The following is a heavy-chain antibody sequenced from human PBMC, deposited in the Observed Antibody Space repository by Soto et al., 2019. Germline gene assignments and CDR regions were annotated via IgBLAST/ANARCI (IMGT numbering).Heavy chain of an antibody. CDR2: VHYSWGS. Sequence: PSETLSLTCTVSGGSIRSYHWSWIRQTPGKGLEWIGYVHYSWGSNYNPSLKSRVAISLDTSKSQFSLKLTSVTATDTAVYYCARQGFGALHGLVHVWGQGTTVTVSS. V-gene: IGHV4-59*08. D-gene: IGHD3-10*01. CDR1: GGSIRSYH. J-gene: IGHJ6*02. CDR3: ARQGFGALHGLVHV.